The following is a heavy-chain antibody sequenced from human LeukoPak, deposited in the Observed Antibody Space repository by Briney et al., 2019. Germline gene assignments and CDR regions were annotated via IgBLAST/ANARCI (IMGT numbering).Heavy chain of an antibody. V-gene: IGHV3-48*03. CDR1: GFTFSSCE. Sequence: GGSLRLSCAASGFTFSSCEMNWVRQAPGKGLEWVSYISSSGSTIYYADSVKGRFTISRDNAKNSLYLQMNGLRAEDTAVYYCARVGGRRVDYWGQGTLVTVSS. J-gene: IGHJ4*02. CDR3: ARVGGRRVDY. CDR2: ISSSGSTI.